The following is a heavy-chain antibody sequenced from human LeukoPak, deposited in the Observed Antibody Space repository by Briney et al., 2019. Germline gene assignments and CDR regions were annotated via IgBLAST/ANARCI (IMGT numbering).Heavy chain of an antibody. CDR3: TRRLDE. J-gene: IGHJ4*02. D-gene: IGHD3-16*01. CDR1: GFSFNNDW. V-gene: IGHV3-7*01. Sequence: GGSLRLSCATSGFSFNNDWMDWVRQAPGKGMECVAHISQVGIEDNCWDSVQGRFTISGDNAQNSLYLQMSGLRVEDTAVYCCTRRLDEWGQGTLVTVSS. CDR2: ISQVGIED.